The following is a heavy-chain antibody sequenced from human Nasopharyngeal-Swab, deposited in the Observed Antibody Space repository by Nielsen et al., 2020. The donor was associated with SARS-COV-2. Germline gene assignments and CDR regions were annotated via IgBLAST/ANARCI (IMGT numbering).Heavy chain of an antibody. D-gene: IGHD5-12*01. CDR1: GYSFTSYW. J-gene: IGHJ6*02. CDR3: VRPEGVATSFKYYFQYGMDV. V-gene: IGHV5-51*01. CDR2: IYPRDSDT. Sequence: GESLKISCKGSGYSFTSYWIAWVRQMPGKGLEWMGIIYPRDSDTRYSPSFQGQVTISADKSISTAYLQWSSLKATDTAMYYCVRPEGVATSFKYYFQYGMDVWGQGIMVTV.